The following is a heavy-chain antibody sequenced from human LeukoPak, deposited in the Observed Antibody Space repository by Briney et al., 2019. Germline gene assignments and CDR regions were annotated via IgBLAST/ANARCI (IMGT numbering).Heavy chain of an antibody. CDR1: GGXFSGYY. V-gene: IGHV4-34*01. D-gene: IGHD1-26*01. CDR3: ARVIVGATTGYFDY. J-gene: IGHJ4*02. CDR2: INHSGST. Sequence: SETLSLTCVVYGGXFSGYYWSWIRQPPGKGLEWVGEINHSGSTNYNPSLKSRVTISVDTSKNQFSLKLSSVTAADTAVYYCARVIVGATTGYFDYWGQGTLVTVSS.